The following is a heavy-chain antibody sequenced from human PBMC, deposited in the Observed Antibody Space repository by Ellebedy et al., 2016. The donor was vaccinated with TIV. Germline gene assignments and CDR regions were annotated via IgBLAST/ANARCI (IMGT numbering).Heavy chain of an antibody. V-gene: IGHV5-51*01. Sequence: GESLKISCKASGYSFTTYWIGRVRQMPGKGLEWMGTIYPGDSDTRYSPSFQGQVTISADKSISTAYLQWNSLKASDTAMFYCAKPSDWNDGYFHYWGQGTLVTVSS. D-gene: IGHD1-1*01. CDR2: IYPGDSDT. CDR1: GYSFTTYW. J-gene: IGHJ4*02. CDR3: AKPSDWNDGYFHY.